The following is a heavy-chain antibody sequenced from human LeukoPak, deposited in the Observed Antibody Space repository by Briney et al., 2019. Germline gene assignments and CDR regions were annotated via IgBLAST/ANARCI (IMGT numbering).Heavy chain of an antibody. CDR3: ARGIVATTRVGYYYYGIDV. Sequence: PSETLSLTCTVSGGSISSSSYYWGWIRQPPGKGLEWIGSIYYSGSTYYNPSLKSRVTISVDTSKNQFSLTLSSLTATDPAVYYSARGIVATTRVGYYYYGIDVWGQGTTVTVSS. J-gene: IGHJ6*02. D-gene: IGHD5-12*01. V-gene: IGHV4-39*01. CDR1: GGSISSSSYY. CDR2: IYYSGST.